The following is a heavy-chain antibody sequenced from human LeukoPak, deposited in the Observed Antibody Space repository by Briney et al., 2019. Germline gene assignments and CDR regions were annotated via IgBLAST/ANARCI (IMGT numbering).Heavy chain of an antibody. CDR1: GGSISSIGHY. J-gene: IGHJ4*02. Sequence: PSETLSLTCTVSGGSISSIGHYWGWIRQPPGTGLEWIGSINYSGSTHYNPSLKSRVTIAVDTSRNQFSLQLNSVTPEDTAVYYCARGGIGYCTSSSCYFDYWGQGTLVTVSS. CDR2: INYSGST. D-gene: IGHD2-2*01. CDR3: ARGGIGYCTSSSCYFDY. V-gene: IGHV4-39*01.